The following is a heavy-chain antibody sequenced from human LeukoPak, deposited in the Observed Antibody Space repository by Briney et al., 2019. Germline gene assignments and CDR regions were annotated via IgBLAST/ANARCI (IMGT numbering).Heavy chain of an antibody. CDR2: IYHSGST. Sequence: SETRSLTCTVSGGSISSGGYYWSWIRQPPGKGLEWIGYIYHSGSTYYNPSLKSRVTISVDRSKNQFSLKLSSVTAADTAVYYCARDRSIAARPGWFDPWGQGNLVTVSS. CDR3: ARDRSIAARPGWFDP. J-gene: IGHJ5*02. CDR1: GGSISSGGYY. V-gene: IGHV4-30-2*01. D-gene: IGHD6-6*01.